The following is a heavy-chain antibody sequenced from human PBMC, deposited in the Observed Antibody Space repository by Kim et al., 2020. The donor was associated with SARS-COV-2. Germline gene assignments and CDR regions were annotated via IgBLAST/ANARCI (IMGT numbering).Heavy chain of an antibody. J-gene: IGHJ4*02. D-gene: IGHD6-19*01. Sequence: GGSLRLSCAASGFTFSSYEMNWVRQAPGKGLEWVSYISSSGSTIYYADSVKGRFTISRDNAKNSLYLQMNSLRAEDTAVYYCARDYTVAGHLIPFDYWGQGTLVTVSS. CDR1: GFTFSSYE. CDR3: ARDYTVAGHLIPFDY. CDR2: ISSSGSTI. V-gene: IGHV3-48*03.